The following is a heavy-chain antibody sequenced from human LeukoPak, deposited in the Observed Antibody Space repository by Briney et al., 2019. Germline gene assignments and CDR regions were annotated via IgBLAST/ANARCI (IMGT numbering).Heavy chain of an antibody. CDR3: ATTTIRLGY. Sequence: SETLSLTCTVSGDSISTNYYWGWIRQPPGKGLEWIGSIYYSGSTYYNPSLESRVTISVDTSKNQFSLKLSSVTAADTAVYYCATTTIRLGYWGQGTLVTVSS. D-gene: IGHD1-26*01. CDR1: GDSISTNYY. CDR2: IYYSGST. V-gene: IGHV4-39*07. J-gene: IGHJ4*02.